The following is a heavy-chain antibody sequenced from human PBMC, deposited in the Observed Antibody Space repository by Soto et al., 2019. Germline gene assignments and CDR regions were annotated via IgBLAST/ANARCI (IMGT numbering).Heavy chain of an antibody. Sequence: PSETLSLTCTVSGVSFSSYYWSWVRQPPGKGLEWLGYIHYSGSTSYNPSLKSRVTISVDTSKNQFSLKLSSVTAADTAVYYCARQGAPYYYGSGSRKAPYYYYGMDVWGQGTTVTVSS. J-gene: IGHJ6*02. V-gene: IGHV4-59*08. CDR2: IHYSGST. CDR3: ARQGAPYYYGSGSRKAPYYYYGMDV. D-gene: IGHD3-10*01. CDR1: GVSFSSYY.